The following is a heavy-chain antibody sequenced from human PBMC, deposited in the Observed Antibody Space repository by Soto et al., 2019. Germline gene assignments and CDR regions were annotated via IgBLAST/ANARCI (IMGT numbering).Heavy chain of an antibody. D-gene: IGHD6-19*01. CDR3: AREGSSGWSDYDY. CDR2: IYYSGSA. CDR1: GGSISSYY. Sequence: PSETLSLTCTVSGGSISSYYWSWIRQPPGKGLEWIGYIYYSGSANYNPSLKSRVTISVDTSKNQFSLKLSSVTAADTAVYYCAREGSSGWSDYDYWGQGNLVTVSS. J-gene: IGHJ4*02. V-gene: IGHV4-59*01.